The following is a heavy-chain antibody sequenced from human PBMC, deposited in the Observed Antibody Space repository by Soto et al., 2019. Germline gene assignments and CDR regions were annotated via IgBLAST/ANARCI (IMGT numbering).Heavy chain of an antibody. CDR2: INPNSGGT. Sequence: GASVKVSCKASGYTFTGYYMHWVRQAPGQGLEWMGWINPNSGGTNYAQKFQGWVTMTRDTSISTAYMELSRLRSDDTAVYYCARAPYTYYYDSSGIFDYWGQGTLVTVSS. D-gene: IGHD3-22*01. CDR3: ARAPYTYYYDSSGIFDY. J-gene: IGHJ4*02. CDR1: GYTFTGYY. V-gene: IGHV1-2*04.